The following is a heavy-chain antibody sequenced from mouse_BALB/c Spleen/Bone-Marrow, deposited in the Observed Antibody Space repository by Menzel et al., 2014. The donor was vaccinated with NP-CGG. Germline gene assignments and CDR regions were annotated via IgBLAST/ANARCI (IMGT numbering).Heavy chain of an antibody. CDR3: ARLGYYGMMAY. D-gene: IGHD1-1*01. J-gene: IGHJ4*01. Sequence: EVKLMESGGGLVQPGGSLKLSCTASGFDFSRYWMGWVRQAPGRGLKRIGEINPDSRTINYTPSLKDKFIISRDNAKNALYLQMSKVRSEDTGLYFCARLGYYGMMAYWGQGTSVTVSS. V-gene: IGHV4-1*02. CDR1: GFDFSRYW. CDR2: INPDSRTI.